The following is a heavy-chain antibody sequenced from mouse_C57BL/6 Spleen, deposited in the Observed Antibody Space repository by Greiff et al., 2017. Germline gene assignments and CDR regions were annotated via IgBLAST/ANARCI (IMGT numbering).Heavy chain of an antibody. CDR2: IDPANGNT. CDR1: GFNINNSY. D-gene: IGHD1-1*01. Sequence: EVQLQQSVAELVRPGASVKLSCTASGFNINNSYMHWVKQRPEQGLEWIGRIDPANGNTKYAPKFQGKDTLTTDTSSNTAYLQLSSLTSEDTASYYCARTTEGHYWGQGTTLTVSS. CDR3: ARTTEGHY. J-gene: IGHJ2*01. V-gene: IGHV14-3*01.